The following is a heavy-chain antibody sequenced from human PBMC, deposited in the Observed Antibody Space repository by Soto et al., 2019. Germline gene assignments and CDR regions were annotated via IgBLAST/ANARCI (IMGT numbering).Heavy chain of an antibody. D-gene: IGHD1-26*01. V-gene: IGHV4-4*02. CDR2: AHHSGRT. CDR1: GCSMSSSNW. J-gene: IGHJ4*02. CDR3: ARSEATGLDY. Sequence: PSETLSLTCTVSGCSMSSSNWWNWVRQSPGKGLEWIGEAHHSGRTNYNPSLKSRVTISVDKSKNHFSLKLSSVTAADTAVYYCARSEATGLDYWGQGTLVTVSS.